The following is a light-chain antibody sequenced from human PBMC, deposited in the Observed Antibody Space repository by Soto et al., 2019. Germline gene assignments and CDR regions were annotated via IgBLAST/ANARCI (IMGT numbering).Light chain of an antibody. Sequence: DIPMTQSPSTLSASVGDSVTITCRASQIIYSWLAWYQQKPGNAPKLLIYKSSTVERGVPSRFSGSGSETEFTLTINSLQTDDFATYYCLQYFDYYRTFGQGTKVEIK. CDR2: KSS. CDR3: LQYFDYYRT. CDR1: QIIYSW. V-gene: IGKV1-5*03. J-gene: IGKJ1*01.